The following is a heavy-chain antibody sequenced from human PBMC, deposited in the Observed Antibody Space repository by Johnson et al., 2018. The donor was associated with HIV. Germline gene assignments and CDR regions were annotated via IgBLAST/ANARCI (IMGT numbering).Heavy chain of an antibody. D-gene: IGHD4-11*01. V-gene: IGHV3-7*03. CDR3: AREDYHRALDV. CDR1: EFTVSSNY. Sequence: VQLVESGGGLVQPGGSLRLSCAASEFTVSSNYMSWVRQAPGKGLEWVANIKQDGSEKYYVDSVKGRFTISRDNAKNSLYLQMNSLRAEDTALYYCAREDYHRALDVWGQGTMVTVSS. J-gene: IGHJ3*01. CDR2: IKQDGSEK.